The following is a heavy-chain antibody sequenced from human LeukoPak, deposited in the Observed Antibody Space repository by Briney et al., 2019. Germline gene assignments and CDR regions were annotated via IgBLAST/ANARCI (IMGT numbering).Heavy chain of an antibody. D-gene: IGHD4-17*01. CDR1: GYSFTSYW. J-gene: IGHJ6*02. V-gene: IGHV5-51*01. Sequence: GESLKISCKGSGYSFTSYWIGWVRQMPGKGLEWMGIIYPGDSDTRYSPSFQGQVTISADKSISTAYLQWSSLKASDTAMYYCARHGTVTTIPYYYYYGMDVWGQGTTVTVSS. CDR2: IYPGDSDT. CDR3: ARHGTVTTIPYYYYYGMDV.